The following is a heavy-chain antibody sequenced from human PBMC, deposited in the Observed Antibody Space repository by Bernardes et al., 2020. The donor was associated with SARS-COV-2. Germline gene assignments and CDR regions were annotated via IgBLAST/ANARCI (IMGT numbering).Heavy chain of an antibody. Sequence: PEHPSLTCTVPGASIGHYYWSWIRQPPGKGLDWSGYIYYTGSTNYNPSLKSRVTMSIGPSKTQFSLKLSSVTAADTAVYYCARHPPREWAVMGEFDYWGQGTLVTVSS. CDR3: ARHPPREWAVMGEFDY. J-gene: IGHJ4*02. V-gene: IGHV4-59*08. D-gene: IGHD3-3*01. CDR1: GASIGHYY. CDR2: IYYTGST.